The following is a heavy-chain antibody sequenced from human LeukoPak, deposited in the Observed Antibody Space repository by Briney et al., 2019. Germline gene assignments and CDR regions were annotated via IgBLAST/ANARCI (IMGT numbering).Heavy chain of an antibody. J-gene: IGHJ4*02. D-gene: IGHD6-13*01. CDR1: GYTFTGYY. CDR2: INPNSGGT. Sequence: GASVTVSCKASGYTFTGYYMHWVRQAPGQGLEGVGWINPNSGGTNYAQKFQGRVTMTRGTSISTAYMELSRLRSDDTAVYYCARGSWYGIYDYWGQGTLVTVSS. V-gene: IGHV1-2*02. CDR3: ARGSWYGIYDY.